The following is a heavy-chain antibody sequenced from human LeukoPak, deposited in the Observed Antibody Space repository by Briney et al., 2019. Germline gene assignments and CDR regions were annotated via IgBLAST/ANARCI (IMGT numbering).Heavy chain of an antibody. CDR2: IYYSGST. D-gene: IGHD2-2*01. J-gene: IGHJ4*02. CDR1: GGSNSSGGYY. CDR3: ARGLIPATDNYFDY. Sequence: SETLSLTCTVSGGSNSSGGYYWSWIRQHPGKGLEWIGYIYYSGSTYYNPSLKSRVTISVDTSKNQFSLKLSSVTAADTAVYYCARGLIPATDNYFDYWGQGTLVTVSS. V-gene: IGHV4-31*03.